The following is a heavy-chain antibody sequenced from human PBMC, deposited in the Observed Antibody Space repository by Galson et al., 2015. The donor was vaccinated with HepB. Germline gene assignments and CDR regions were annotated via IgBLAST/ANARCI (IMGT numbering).Heavy chain of an antibody. Sequence: ETLSLTCAVSGGSFRSHYWGWIRQPPGKGLEWIGDIHESGATNYNPALKSRVTIVADASSDQFVLNLTSVSAADTAVYYCARERGFNNYDDAFDIWGQGTMVTVSS. V-gene: IGHV4-34*01. D-gene: IGHD4-11*01. J-gene: IGHJ3*02. CDR2: IHESGAT. CDR1: GGSFRSHY. CDR3: ARERGFNNYDDAFDI.